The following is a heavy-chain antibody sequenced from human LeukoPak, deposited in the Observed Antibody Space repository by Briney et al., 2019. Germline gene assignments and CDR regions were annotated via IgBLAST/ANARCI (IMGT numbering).Heavy chain of an antibody. Sequence: GGSLRLSCAAPGFTFNHYAMSWVRQAPGQGLEWVAYISSSGSTVYYADSVKGRFTISRDNAKNSLFLQMNSLRAEDTADYYCAREKFYDNSGYDYWGQGTLVTVSS. CDR1: GFTFNHYA. CDR3: AREKFYDNSGYDY. V-gene: IGHV3-48*03. D-gene: IGHD3-22*01. CDR2: ISSSGSTV. J-gene: IGHJ4*02.